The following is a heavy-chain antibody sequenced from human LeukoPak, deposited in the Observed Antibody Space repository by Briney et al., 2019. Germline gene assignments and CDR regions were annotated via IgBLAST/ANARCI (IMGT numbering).Heavy chain of an antibody. V-gene: IGHV4-59*01. CDR2: IYYSGST. D-gene: IGHD6-19*01. Sequence: PSGTLSLTCTVSGGSISNYYWSWIRQPPGKGLEWIGYIYYSGSTNYNPSLRSRVAISVDTSKNQFSLKLSSVTAADTAVYYCARVRLTEYSSGCFDLWGRGTLVTVSS. J-gene: IGHJ2*01. CDR1: GGSISNYY. CDR3: ARVRLTEYSSGCFDL.